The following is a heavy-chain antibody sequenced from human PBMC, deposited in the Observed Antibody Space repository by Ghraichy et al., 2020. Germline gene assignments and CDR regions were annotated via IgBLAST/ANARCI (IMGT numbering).Heavy chain of an antibody. D-gene: IGHD3-22*01. V-gene: IGHV3-30*03. J-gene: IGHJ6*02. CDR2: ISFDGKTD. CDR1: RFTFRRYG. Sequence: GGSLRLSCAASRFTFRRYGLHWVRQAPGKGLEWVASISFDGKTDYYAESLKGRFTISRDNSRGTLYLQMNNLRAEDTAVYHCAREFGPYDSSACHYCYYGMDVWGQGTTVTVSS. CDR3: AREFGPYDSSACHYCYYGMDV.